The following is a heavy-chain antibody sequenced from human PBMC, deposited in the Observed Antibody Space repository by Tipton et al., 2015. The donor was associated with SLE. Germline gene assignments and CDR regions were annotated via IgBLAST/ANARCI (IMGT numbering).Heavy chain of an antibody. Sequence: SLRLSCSASGFTFSAYGFHWVRQAPGKGLEWMALISWDATYTFFADSVRGRFTISRDDSKNTVYLHMNRLTSEDSAVYFCARGRSYGSGSFYHATEYFQYWGQGSLVTVSS. J-gene: IGHJ1*01. CDR3: ARGRSYGSGSFYHATEYFQY. CDR2: ISWDATYT. D-gene: IGHD3-10*01. CDR1: GFTFSAYG. V-gene: IGHV3-30*03.